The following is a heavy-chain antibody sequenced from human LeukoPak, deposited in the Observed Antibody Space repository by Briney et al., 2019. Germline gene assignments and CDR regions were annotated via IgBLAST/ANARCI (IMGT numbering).Heavy chain of an antibody. CDR2: ITGGGGST. D-gene: IGHD1-26*01. CDR3: AKATGSHYEPFDS. Sequence: PSETLSLTCAVSGGSISSSNWWSWVRQPPGKGLEWVSSITGGGGSTFYAGSVKGRFTITRDNSRDTLYLHMNSLRVEDTAVYYCAKATGSHYEPFDSWGQGTLVTVSS. V-gene: IGHV3-23*01. CDR1: GGSISSSN. J-gene: IGHJ4*02.